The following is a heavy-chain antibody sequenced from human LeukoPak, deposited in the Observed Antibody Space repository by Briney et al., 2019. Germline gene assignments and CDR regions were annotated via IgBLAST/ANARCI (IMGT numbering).Heavy chain of an antibody. V-gene: IGHV4-59*01. Sequence: SETLSLTCTVSAGSISSYYWSWIWQPPGKGLEWIGYIYSSGSTNYNPSLKSRVTISVDTSKNQFSLKLSSVTAADTAVYYCARVDEGGYYYYGMDVWGQGTTVTVSS. D-gene: IGHD3-16*01. CDR1: AGSISSYY. CDR2: IYSSGST. J-gene: IGHJ6*02. CDR3: ARVDEGGYYYYGMDV.